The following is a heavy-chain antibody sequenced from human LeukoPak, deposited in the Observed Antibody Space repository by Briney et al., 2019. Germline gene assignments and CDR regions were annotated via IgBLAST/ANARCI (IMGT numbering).Heavy chain of an antibody. CDR3: ARRELLSTPDAFDI. V-gene: IGHV4-39*01. CDR1: VGSISSSIYY. CDR2: IYYSGST. Sequence: PSETLSLTRTVSVGSISSSIYYWGWIRQPPGKGLEWIGSIYYSGSTYYNPSLESRVTISVDTSKNQFSLKVSSVTAADTAVYYCARRELLSTPDAFDIWGQGTMVTVSS. J-gene: IGHJ3*02. D-gene: IGHD3-10*01.